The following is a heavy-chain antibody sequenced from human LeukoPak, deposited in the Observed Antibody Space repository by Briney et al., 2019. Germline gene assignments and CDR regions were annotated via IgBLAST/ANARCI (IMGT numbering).Heavy chain of an antibody. J-gene: IGHJ4*02. Sequence: GGSLRLSCAASGFTFSSYAMHWVRQAPGKGLEWVAVISYDGSNKYYADSVKGRFTISRDNSKNTLYLQMNSLRAEDTAVYYCARGRYYYDSSGYSPAFDYWGQGTLVTVSS. V-gene: IGHV3-30-3*01. CDR2: ISYDGSNK. CDR3: ARGRYYYDSSGYSPAFDY. D-gene: IGHD3-22*01. CDR1: GFTFSSYA.